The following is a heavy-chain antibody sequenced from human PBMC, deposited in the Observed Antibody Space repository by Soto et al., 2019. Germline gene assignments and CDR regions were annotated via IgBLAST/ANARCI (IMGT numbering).Heavy chain of an antibody. J-gene: IGHJ2*01. CDR1: GYTFTNYD. D-gene: IGHD3-22*01. Sequence: QVQLVQSGAEVKKPGASVKVSCETSGYTFTNYDINWVRQATGQGLEWMGWMNPNSGDTGYAQNFQGRVTMTRNTAITTAYMELSSLRSDDTAVYYCARGGYDRSGFGYWYFDLWGRGTLVTVSS. V-gene: IGHV1-8*01. CDR3: ARGGYDRSGFGYWYFDL. CDR2: MNPNSGDT.